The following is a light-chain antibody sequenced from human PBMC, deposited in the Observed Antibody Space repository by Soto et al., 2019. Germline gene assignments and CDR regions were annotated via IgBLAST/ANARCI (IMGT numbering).Light chain of an antibody. CDR1: HSVGTN. CDR2: GAS. J-gene: IGKJ1*01. V-gene: IGKV3-15*01. Sequence: MTQSPDTLSVSPGARVTLSSRAGHSVGTNLAWYQQKPGQAPRLLIYGASARATDVPVRFSGSGSGTEFTLTISSLQSEDFAIYYCQQYNNWPTWTFGPGTRVEIK. CDR3: QQYNNWPTWT.